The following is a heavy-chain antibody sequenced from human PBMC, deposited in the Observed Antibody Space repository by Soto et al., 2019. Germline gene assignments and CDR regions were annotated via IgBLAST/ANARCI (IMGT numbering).Heavy chain of an antibody. J-gene: IGHJ6*02. CDR3: AKNGQPPYYYYGMDV. CDR2: VSGYNGDT. CDR1: GYTFSRYG. Sequence: ASVKVSCKASGYTFSRYGISWVRQAPGQGLEWMGWVSGYNGDTKYAQKVQGRVTMTIDTSTYTAYMELSSLTSDDTAKYYCAKNGQPPYYYYGMDVWG. V-gene: IGHV1-18*01. D-gene: IGHD2-8*01.